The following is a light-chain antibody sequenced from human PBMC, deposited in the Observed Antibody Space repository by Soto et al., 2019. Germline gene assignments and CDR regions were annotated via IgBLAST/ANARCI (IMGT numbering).Light chain of an antibody. CDR2: EVS. CDR1: SSDVGGYNY. CDR3: SSYTSSSPVV. V-gene: IGLV2-14*01. Sequence: QSALTQPASVCGSPGQSITISRTGTSSDVGGYNYVSWYQQHPGKAPKLMIYEVSNRPSGVSNRFSGSKSGNTASLTISGLQAEDGADYYCSSYTSSSPVVFGGGTQLTVL. J-gene: IGLJ2*01.